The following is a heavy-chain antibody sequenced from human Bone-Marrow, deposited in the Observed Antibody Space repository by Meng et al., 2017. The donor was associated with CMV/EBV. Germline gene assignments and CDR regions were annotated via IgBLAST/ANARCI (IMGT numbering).Heavy chain of an antibody. D-gene: IGHD3-16*01. J-gene: IGHJ6*02. CDR2: ISDSGGRI. V-gene: IGHV3-23*01. CDR1: EFTFSRYA. Sequence: GGSLRLSCAASEFTFSRYAMNWVRQAPGKGLEWVSVISDSGGRIYSADSVKGRFTISRDNSKNTLYLQMNRLRAEDTAVYYCAKDLIRGTRTPGCGMDVWGQGTTVTVSS. CDR3: AKDLIRGTRTPGCGMDV.